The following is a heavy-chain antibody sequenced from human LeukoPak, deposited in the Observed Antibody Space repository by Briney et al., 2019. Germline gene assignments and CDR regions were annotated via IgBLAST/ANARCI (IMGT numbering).Heavy chain of an antibody. CDR3: ASNWDVTTVTPRVDY. Sequence: SVKVSCKASGGTFSSYPISWVRQAPGQGLEWMGRIIPILGIANYAQKFQGRVTITADESTNTAYMELSSLRSEDTAVYYCASNWDVTTVTPRVDYWGQGTLVTVSS. CDR1: GGTFSSYP. CDR2: IIPILGIA. J-gene: IGHJ4*02. D-gene: IGHD4-17*01. V-gene: IGHV1-69*02.